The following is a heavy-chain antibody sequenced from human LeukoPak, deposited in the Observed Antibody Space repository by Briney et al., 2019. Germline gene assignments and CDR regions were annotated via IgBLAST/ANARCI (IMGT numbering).Heavy chain of an antibody. V-gene: IGHV1-46*02. CDR3: ARDSGNYHYGMDV. D-gene: IGHD3-10*01. CDR1: GYSFNSHH. CDR2: NFFHDGTT. Sequence: ASVKVSCKPSGYSFNSHHVHWVRQAPGQGLEWMGINFFHDGTTSNTQKFPGRLTMTRDTSTSTVYMELSSLRSEGTAVYYCARDSGNYHYGMDVWGQGTTVIVSS. J-gene: IGHJ6*02.